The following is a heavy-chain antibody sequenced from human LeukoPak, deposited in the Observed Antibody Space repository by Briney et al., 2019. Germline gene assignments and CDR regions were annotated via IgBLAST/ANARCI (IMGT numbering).Heavy chain of an antibody. CDR1: GYSVSNNFY. D-gene: IGHD3-22*01. CDR3: AKSNGYGLIDI. J-gene: IGHJ3*02. CDR2: INHSWST. Sequence: SETLSLTCPVSGYSVSNNFYWAWIRQSPGKGLEWIVSINHSWSTYYNPSLKSRVTISVDTSRNQFSLKLNSVTAADTAVYYCAKSNGYGLIDIWGQGTMVTVSS. V-gene: IGHV4-38-2*01.